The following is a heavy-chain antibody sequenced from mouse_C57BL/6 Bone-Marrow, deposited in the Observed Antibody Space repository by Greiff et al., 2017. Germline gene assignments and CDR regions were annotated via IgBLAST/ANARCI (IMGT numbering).Heavy chain of an antibody. J-gene: IGHJ2*01. Sequence: QVQLQQSGPGLVQPSQSLSITCTVSGFSLTSYGVHWVRQSPGKGLEWLGVIWRGGSTDYNAAFMSRLSITKDNSKSQVFFKMNSLQADDTAIYYCAKGGAYYSNYFDCWGQGTTLTVSS. V-gene: IGHV2-5*01. CDR1: GFSLTSYG. CDR2: IWRGGST. CDR3: AKGGAYYSNYFDC. D-gene: IGHD2-5*01.